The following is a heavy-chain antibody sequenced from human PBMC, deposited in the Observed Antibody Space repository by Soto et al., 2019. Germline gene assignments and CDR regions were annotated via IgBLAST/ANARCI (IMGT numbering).Heavy chain of an antibody. CDR3: ANGLGPTTGIDY. CDR2: IYSSGST. CDR1: GGSISSYY. Sequence: SETLSLTCTVSGGSISSYYWSWIRQPPGKGLEWIGYIYSSGSTNYSPSLKSRVTISVDTSKNQFSLKMTSVTAADTAVYYCANGLGPTTGIDYWGQGTLVTVSS. D-gene: IGHD3-9*01. J-gene: IGHJ4*02. V-gene: IGHV4-59*08.